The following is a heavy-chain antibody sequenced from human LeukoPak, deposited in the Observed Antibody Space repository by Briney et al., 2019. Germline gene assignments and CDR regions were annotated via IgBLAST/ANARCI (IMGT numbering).Heavy chain of an antibody. J-gene: IGHJ4*02. CDR1: GGSISSGDYY. D-gene: IGHD6-19*01. CDR2: IYYSGNT. Sequence: MTSETLSLTCTVSGGSISSGDYYWIWIRQPPGKGLEWIGYIYYSGNTYYNPSLKSRVTISVDTSKNQFSLKLTSVTAADTAVYYCARGTGNLGPAGAVDYWGQGTLVTASS. V-gene: IGHV4-30-4*01. CDR3: ARGTGNLGPAGAVDY.